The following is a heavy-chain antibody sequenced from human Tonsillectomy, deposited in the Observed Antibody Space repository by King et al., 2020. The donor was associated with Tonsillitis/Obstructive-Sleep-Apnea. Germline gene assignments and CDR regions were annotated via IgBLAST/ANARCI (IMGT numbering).Heavy chain of an antibody. CDR3: ARDHVHDY. J-gene: IGHJ4*02. V-gene: IGHV3-7*04. Sequence: VQLVESGGGLVQPGGSLRLSCAASGFTFRHYWMNWVRQAPGKGLEWVANIKYDGSEKDYVDSVKGRFTISRDNAKNSLYLRMNNLRAQDTAVYYCARDHVHDYWGQGTLVTVSS. CDR2: IKYDGSEK. CDR1: GFTFRHYW.